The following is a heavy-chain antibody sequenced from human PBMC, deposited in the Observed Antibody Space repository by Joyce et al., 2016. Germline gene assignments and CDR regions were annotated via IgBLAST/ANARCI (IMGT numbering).Heavy chain of an antibody. J-gene: IGHJ6*02. Sequence: EVQLLESGGDLVQPGGSLRLSCAASGFTFSSNAMTWVRQPPGKGLEWVASIGGGGGGIYYADSVEGRFTISRHNGKNTLYLQMNSLKAEDTAVYYCARENQRYYDYYGMDVWGQGTTVTVSS. D-gene: IGHD6-25*01. CDR2: IGGGGGGI. CDR1: GFTFSSNA. V-gene: IGHV3-23*01. CDR3: ARENQRYYDYYGMDV.